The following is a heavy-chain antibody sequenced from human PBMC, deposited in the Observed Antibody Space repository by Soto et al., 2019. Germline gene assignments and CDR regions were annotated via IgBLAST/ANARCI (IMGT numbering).Heavy chain of an antibody. CDR2: IYYSGST. CDR3: ARHVPHIVATFGFVHLWFAP. V-gene: IGHV4-39*01. Sequence: PSETLSLTCTVSGGSISSSSYYWGWIRQPPGKGLEWIGSIYYSGSTYYNPSLKSRVTISVDASKNQFSLKLSSVTAADTAVYYCARHVPHIVATFGFVHLWFAPWGQGTLVTVSS. D-gene: IGHD5-12*01. CDR1: GGSISSSSYY. J-gene: IGHJ5*02.